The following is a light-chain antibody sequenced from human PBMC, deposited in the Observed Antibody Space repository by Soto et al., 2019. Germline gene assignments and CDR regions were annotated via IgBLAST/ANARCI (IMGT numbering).Light chain of an antibody. V-gene: IGLV1-40*01. J-gene: IGLJ3*02. CDR2: ANN. Sequence: QSVLTQPPSVSGAPGQGITISCTGTRSNLGAGYDVHWYQQLPGAAPKLLIYANNKRPSGVLDRFSGSESGTSASLAITGLQAEDEADYYCQSYDNSLSGAWVFGGGTKLTVL. CDR1: RSNLGAGYD. CDR3: QSYDNSLSGAWV.